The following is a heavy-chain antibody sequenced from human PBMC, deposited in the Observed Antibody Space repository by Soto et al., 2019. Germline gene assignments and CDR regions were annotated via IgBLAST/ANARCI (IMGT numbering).Heavy chain of an antibody. V-gene: IGHV3-23*01. Sequence: GGSLRLSCAASGFTFSSYAMSWVRQAPGKGLEWVSAISGSGGSTYYADSVKGRFTISRDNSKNTLYLQMNSLRAEDTAVYYCAKDWWRSMTTVTTGEAYWGQGTLVTVSS. CDR1: GFTFSSYA. D-gene: IGHD4-17*01. CDR2: ISGSGGST. J-gene: IGHJ4*02. CDR3: AKDWWRSMTTVTTGEAY.